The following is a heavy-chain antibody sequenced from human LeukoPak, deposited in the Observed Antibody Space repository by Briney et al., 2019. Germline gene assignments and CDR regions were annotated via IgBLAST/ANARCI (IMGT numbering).Heavy chain of an antibody. CDR2: INHSGST. Sequence: SETLSLTCAVYGGSFSGYYWSWIRQPPGKGLEWIGEINHSGSTNYNPSLKSRVTISVDTSKNQFSLKLSSVTAADTAVYYCARAFWGSGIDFWGQGTLVTVSS. CDR3: ARAFWGSGIDF. D-gene: IGHD3-16*01. CDR1: GGSFSGYY. V-gene: IGHV4-34*01. J-gene: IGHJ4*02.